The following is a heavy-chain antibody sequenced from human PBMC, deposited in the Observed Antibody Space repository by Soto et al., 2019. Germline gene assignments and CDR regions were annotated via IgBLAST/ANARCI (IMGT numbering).Heavy chain of an antibody. D-gene: IGHD2-21*01. V-gene: IGHV3-64*01. CDR1: GFTFSSYA. Sequence: GGSLRLSCXASGFTFSSYAMHWVRQAPGKGLEYVSAISSNGGSTYYANSVKGRFTISRDNSKNTLYLQMGSLRAEDTAIYYCTRGGDPYKTGHWGQGTLVTVSS. CDR2: ISSNGGST. CDR3: TRGGDPYKTGH. J-gene: IGHJ4*02.